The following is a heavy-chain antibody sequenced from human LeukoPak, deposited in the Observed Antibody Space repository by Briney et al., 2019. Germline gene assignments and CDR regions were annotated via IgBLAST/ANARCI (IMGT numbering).Heavy chain of an antibody. J-gene: IGHJ4*02. CDR1: GYSFTNYL. CDR2: INTDTNDK. V-gene: IGHV1-3*04. Sequence: ASVKVSFKASGYSFTNYLIHWMRQAPGQSLQWMGWINTDTNDKKYSQNLQGRVTITRDTSATTAYMELSSLRSEDTAVYYCARDSGAFDYWGQGTPVTVSS. D-gene: IGHD2-15*01. CDR3: ARDSGAFDY.